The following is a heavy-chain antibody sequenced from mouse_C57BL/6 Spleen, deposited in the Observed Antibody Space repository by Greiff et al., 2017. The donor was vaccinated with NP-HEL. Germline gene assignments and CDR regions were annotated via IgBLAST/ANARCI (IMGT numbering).Heavy chain of an antibody. CDR1: GYSFTDYN. CDR2: INPNYGTT. J-gene: IGHJ4*01. CDR3: ARLRDYDGEDYAMDY. V-gene: IGHV1-39*01. Sequence: EVKLVESGPELVKPGASVKISCKASGYSFTDYNMNWVKQSNGKSLEWIGVINPNYGTTSYNQKFKGKATLTVDQSSSTAYMQLNSLTSEDSAVYYCARLRDYDGEDYAMDYWGQGTSVTVSS. D-gene: IGHD2-4*01.